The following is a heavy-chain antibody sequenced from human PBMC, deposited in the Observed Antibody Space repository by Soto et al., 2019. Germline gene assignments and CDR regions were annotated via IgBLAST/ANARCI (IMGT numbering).Heavy chain of an antibody. CDR3: ARVRRLITMVRGVSLWFDP. CDR1: GGSFSGYY. V-gene: IGHV4-34*01. D-gene: IGHD3-10*01. CDR2: INHSGST. J-gene: IGHJ5*02. Sequence: SETLSLTCAVYGGSFSGYYWSWIRQPPGKGLEWIGEINHSGSTNYNPSLKSRVTISVDTSKNQFSLKLSSVTAADTAVYYCARVRRLITMVRGVSLWFDPWGQGTLVTVSS.